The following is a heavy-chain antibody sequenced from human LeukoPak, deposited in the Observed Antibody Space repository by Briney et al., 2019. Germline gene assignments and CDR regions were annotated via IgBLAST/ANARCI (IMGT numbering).Heavy chain of an antibody. D-gene: IGHD3-10*01. V-gene: IGHV5-51*01. Sequence: GEALQISCKGSGYSFTSYWIGWGRQMPGQGLEWMGIIYPGDSDTRYSPSFQGQVTISADKSISTAYLQWSSLKASDTAMYYCARQRLWFGELLYFDYWGQGTLVTVSS. CDR2: IYPGDSDT. CDR3: ARQRLWFGELLYFDY. J-gene: IGHJ4*02. CDR1: GYSFTSYW.